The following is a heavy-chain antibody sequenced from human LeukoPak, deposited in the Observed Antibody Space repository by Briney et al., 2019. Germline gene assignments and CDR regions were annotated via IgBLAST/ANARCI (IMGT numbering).Heavy chain of an antibody. V-gene: IGHV3-7*01. CDR1: GFTFSRDW. CDR2: INQDVSRI. J-gene: IGHJ4*02. Sequence: PGGSLRLSCAGSGFTFSRDWMAWVRQAPGKGLEWVASINQDVSRIHYADAVKGRFTISRDNAKNSLYLQMTSLRVEDTAVYYCARLKDDVTKFDYWGQGTLVTVSS. CDR3: ARLKDDVTKFDY. D-gene: IGHD2-8*01.